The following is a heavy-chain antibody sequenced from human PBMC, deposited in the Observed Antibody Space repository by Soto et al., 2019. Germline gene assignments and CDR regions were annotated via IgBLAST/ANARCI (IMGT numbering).Heavy chain of an antibody. J-gene: IGHJ5*02. CDR3: AREDGYRNWFDP. CDR1: GFTVSSNY. V-gene: IGHV3-53*04. CDR2: IYSGGST. Sequence: EVQLVESGGGLVQPGGSLRLSCAASGFTVSSNYMSWVRQAPGKGLEWVSVIYSGGSTYYADSVKGRFTISRHNSKNTLDLQMNSLRDEDTAVYYGAREDGYRNWFDPWGQGTLVTVSS. D-gene: IGHD5-12*01.